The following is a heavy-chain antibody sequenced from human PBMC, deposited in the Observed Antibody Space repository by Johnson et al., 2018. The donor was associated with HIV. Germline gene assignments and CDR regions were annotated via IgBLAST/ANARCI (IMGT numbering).Heavy chain of an antibody. J-gene: IGHJ3*02. CDR2: ISYDGRNK. CDR3: ARVTHIQLWANDAFDI. CDR1: GFTFSSYA. Sequence: QMQLVESGGGVVQPGRSLRLSCAASGFTFSSYAMHWVRQAPGKGLEWGAVISYDGRNKYYADAVKGRFTISRDNSKNTLYLQMNSLRAEDTAVYYCARVTHIQLWANDAFDIWGQGTMVTVSS. V-gene: IGHV3-30-3*01. D-gene: IGHD5-18*01.